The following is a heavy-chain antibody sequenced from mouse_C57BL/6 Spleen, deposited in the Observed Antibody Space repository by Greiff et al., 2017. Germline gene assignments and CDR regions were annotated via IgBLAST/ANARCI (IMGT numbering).Heavy chain of an antibody. J-gene: IGHJ4*01. V-gene: IGHV1-64*01. CDR3: TRWELSTVLVGENAMDY. CDR2: IHPNSGST. Sequence: QVQLQQPGAELVKPGASVKLSCKASGYTFTSYWMHWVKQRPGQGLEWIGMIHPNSGSTNYNEKFKSKATLTVDKSSSTAYMQLSSQTSDDSEVYYCTRWELSTVLVGENAMDYWGQGTSVTVSS. D-gene: IGHD1-1*01. CDR1: GYTFTSYW.